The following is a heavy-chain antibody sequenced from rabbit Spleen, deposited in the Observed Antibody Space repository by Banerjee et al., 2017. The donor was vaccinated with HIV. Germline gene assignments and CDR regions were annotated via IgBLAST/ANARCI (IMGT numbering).Heavy chain of an antibody. Sequence: QSLEESGGDLVKPGASLTLTCTVSGFSFSSYYYMCWVRQAPGKGLEWIGCIYTGSGITYYATWAKGRFTCSKTSSTTVTLQMTSLTVADTATYFCARDTGSSFSSYGMDLWGPGHPRHRL. CDR2: IYTGSGIT. D-gene: IGHD8-1*01. CDR3: ARDTGSSFSSYGMDL. V-gene: IGHV1S40*01. CDR1: GFSFSSYYY. J-gene: IGHJ6*01.